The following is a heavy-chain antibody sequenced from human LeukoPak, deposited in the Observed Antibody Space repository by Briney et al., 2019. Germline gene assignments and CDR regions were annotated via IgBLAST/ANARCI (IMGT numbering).Heavy chain of an antibody. Sequence: SQTLSLTCAISGDSFSSNSAAWNWIRRSPSRGLEWLGRTYYRSKWYNDYAVSVKSRITINPDTSKNQFSLQLNSVTPEDTAVYYCARGDNDQYFQHWGQGTLVTVSS. CDR1: GDSFSSNSAA. D-gene: IGHD1-1*01. J-gene: IGHJ1*01. CDR2: TYYRSKWYN. CDR3: ARGDNDQYFQH. V-gene: IGHV6-1*01.